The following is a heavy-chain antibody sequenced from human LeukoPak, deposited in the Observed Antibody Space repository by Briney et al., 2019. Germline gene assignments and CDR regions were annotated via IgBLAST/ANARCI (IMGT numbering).Heavy chain of an antibody. J-gene: IGHJ4*02. CDR1: GFTFSSYW. Sequence: GGSLRLSCAASGFTFSSYWMHWVRHAPGKGLVWVSRINSDGSSTSYADSVKGRFTISRDNAKNTLYLQMNSLRAEDTAVYYCARDGSYCSGGSCHPDYWGQGALVTVSS. D-gene: IGHD2-15*01. V-gene: IGHV3-74*01. CDR3: ARDGSYCSGGSCHPDY. CDR2: INSDGSST.